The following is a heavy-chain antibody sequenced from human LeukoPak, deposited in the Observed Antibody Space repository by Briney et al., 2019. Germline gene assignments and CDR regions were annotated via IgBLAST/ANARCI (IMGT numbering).Heavy chain of an antibody. CDR2: IYYDGST. V-gene: IGHV4-39*07. CDR3: ARDRGRWPHYSFDI. CDR1: GDSISSSTYY. J-gene: IGHJ3*02. D-gene: IGHD3-10*01. Sequence: PSETLSLTCTVSGDSISSSTYYWGWIRQPPGKGLEWFGNIYYDGSTYYNPSLKSRVTILIDTSKNHFSLKLTSVTAADTAVYYCARDRGRWPHYSFDIWGHGTMVTVSS.